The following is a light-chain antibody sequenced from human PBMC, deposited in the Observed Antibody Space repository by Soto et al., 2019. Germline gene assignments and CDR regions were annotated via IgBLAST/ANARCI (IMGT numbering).Light chain of an antibody. Sequence: EIVLTQSPAALSLSPGEIATLSCRASQSVKTFLVWYQQRPGQAPRLLIYDASHRAAGIPARFSGSGFGTDFTLTISSLEPEDAAVYYCQQRSNWPPITFGQVTRLEIK. CDR2: DAS. CDR3: QQRSNWPPIT. V-gene: IGKV3-11*01. CDR1: QSVKTF. J-gene: IGKJ5*01.